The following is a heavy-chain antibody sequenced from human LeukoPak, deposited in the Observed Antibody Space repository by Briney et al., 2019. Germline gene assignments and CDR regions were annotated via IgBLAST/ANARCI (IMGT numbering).Heavy chain of an antibody. V-gene: IGHV3-21*04. J-gene: IGHJ2*01. CDR1: GFIFSSHS. Sequence: GSLRLSCAASGFIFSSHSMNWVRQAPGKGLEWVSSISSSSSYTYYLDSVKGRFTISRDNSKNTLFLQMNSLRAEDTAVYYCAKARGSGYYSSFDLWGRGTLVTVSS. D-gene: IGHD6-19*01. CDR2: ISSSSSYT. CDR3: AKARGSGYYSSFDL.